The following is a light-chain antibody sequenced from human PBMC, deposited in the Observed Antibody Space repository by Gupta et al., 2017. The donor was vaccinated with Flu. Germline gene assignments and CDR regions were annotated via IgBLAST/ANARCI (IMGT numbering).Light chain of an antibody. CDR1: SSNIGSKY. CDR2: RNN. Sequence: QSVLTKPPSASGTPGQRVPISCSGSSSNIGSKYVYWYQQLPGTAPKLLIYRNNQRPSGAPDRFSGSKSGTSASLAISGPRSEDEADYYCAAWDDSLSGYVFGTGTKVTVL. CDR3: AAWDDSLSGYV. V-gene: IGLV1-47*01. J-gene: IGLJ1*01.